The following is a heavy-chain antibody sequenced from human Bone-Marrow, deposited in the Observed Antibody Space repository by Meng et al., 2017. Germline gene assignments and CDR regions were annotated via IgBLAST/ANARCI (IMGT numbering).Heavy chain of an antibody. V-gene: IGHV1-3*01. CDR1: GYTFTSYA. D-gene: IGHD2-15*01. J-gene: IGHJ5*02. CDR2: INAGNGNT. CDR3: ARSIVVVVAATYWFDP. Sequence: ASVKVSCKASGYTFTSYAMHWVRQAPGQRLEWMGWINAGNGNTKYSQKFQGRVTITRDTSASTAYMELSSLRSEDTAVYYCARSIVVVVAATYWFDPWGQGTLVTVSS.